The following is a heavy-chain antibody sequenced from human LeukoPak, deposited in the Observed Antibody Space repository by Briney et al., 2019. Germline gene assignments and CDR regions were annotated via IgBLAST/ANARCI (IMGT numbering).Heavy chain of an antibody. V-gene: IGHV5-51*01. J-gene: IGHJ4*02. CDR2: IYPGDSNT. CDR3: ARHPGTSGCYGD. CDR1: GYSFTIYW. D-gene: IGHD6-19*01. Sequence: GESLKISCKGSGYSFTIYWIAWVRQMPGKGLEWMGIIYPGDSNTRYSPSFQGQVTISADKSITTAYLHLSSLKASDSAMYYCARHPGTSGCYGDWGQGTLVTVSS.